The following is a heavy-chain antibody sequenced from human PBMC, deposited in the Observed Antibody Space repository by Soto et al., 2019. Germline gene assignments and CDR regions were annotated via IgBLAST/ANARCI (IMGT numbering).Heavy chain of an antibody. CDR3: ARMYGGYASDGY. CDR1: GFTFYDYG. CDR2: INWNGGST. D-gene: IGHD5-12*01. Sequence: PGGSLRLSCAASGFTFYDYGMSWVRQAPGKGLEWVSGINWNGGSTGYADSVKGRFTISRDNAKNSLYLQMNSLRAEDTALYYCARMYGGYASDGYWGQGTLVTVSS. J-gene: IGHJ4*02. V-gene: IGHV3-20*04.